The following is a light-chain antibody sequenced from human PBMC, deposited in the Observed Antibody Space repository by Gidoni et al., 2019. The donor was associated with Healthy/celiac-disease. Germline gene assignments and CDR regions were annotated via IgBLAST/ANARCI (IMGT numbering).Light chain of an antibody. CDR2: DVS. CDR1: SSDVGGYNY. V-gene: IGLV2-14*03. CDR3: SSYTSSSTYV. Sequence: PGQSITISCTGTSSDVGGYNYVSWYQQHTGKAPKLMIYDVSNRPSGVSNRFAGSQSGNTASLTSSGLQAEDEAYYYCSSYTSSSTYVFGTGTKVTVL. J-gene: IGLJ1*01.